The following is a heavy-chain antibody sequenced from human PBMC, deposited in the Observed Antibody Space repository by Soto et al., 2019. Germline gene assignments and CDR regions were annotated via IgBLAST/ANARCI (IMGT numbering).Heavy chain of an antibody. D-gene: IGHD6-6*01. V-gene: IGHV4-38-2*02. Sequence: PSDTLSLTCAVSGYSISSGYYWGWIRQPPGKGLEWIGSIYHSGSTYYNPSLKSRVTISVDTSRNQFSLKLSSVTAADTAVYYCARDWTAEYSSSHPGWCDPWGQGTLVTVSS. J-gene: IGHJ5*02. CDR3: ARDWTAEYSSSHPGWCDP. CDR1: GYSISSGYY. CDR2: IYHSGST.